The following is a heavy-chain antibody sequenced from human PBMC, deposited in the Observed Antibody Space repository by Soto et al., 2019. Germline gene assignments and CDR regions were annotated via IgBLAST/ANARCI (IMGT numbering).Heavy chain of an antibody. CDR1: GYTFTSYG. CDR3: AMRASSSLVGYFDY. Sequence: ASVKVSCKASGYTFTSYGISWVRQAPGQGLEWMGWISAYNGNTNYAQKLQGRVTMTTDTSTSTAYMELRSLRSDDTAVYYCAMRASSSLVGYFDYWGQGTLVTVSS. CDR2: ISAYNGNT. D-gene: IGHD6-6*01. V-gene: IGHV1-18*04. J-gene: IGHJ4*02.